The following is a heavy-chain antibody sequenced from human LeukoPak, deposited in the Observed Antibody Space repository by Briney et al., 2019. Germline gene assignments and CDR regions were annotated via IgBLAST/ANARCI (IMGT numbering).Heavy chain of an antibody. CDR2: ISTYDGNT. Sequence: ASVKVSCKASGYTFTRYGISWVRQAPGQGLEWMGWISTYDGNTKYAQKLQGRVTMTTDTSTSTAYMELRSLRSDDTAVYYSAREGGEEGFGELCLDYWGQGTLVTVSS. J-gene: IGHJ4*02. CDR3: AREGGEEGFGELCLDY. D-gene: IGHD3-16*01. CDR1: GYTFTRYG. V-gene: IGHV1-18*01.